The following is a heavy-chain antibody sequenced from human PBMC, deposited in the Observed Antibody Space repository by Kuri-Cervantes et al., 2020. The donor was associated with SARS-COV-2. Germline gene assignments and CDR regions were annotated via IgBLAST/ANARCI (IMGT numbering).Heavy chain of an antibody. CDR2: ISYDGSNK. Sequence: LSLTCAASGFTFSSYAMHWVRQAPGKGLEWVAVISYDGSNKYYADSVKGRFTISRDNAKNSLYLQMNSLRAEDTALYYCAKEGTYYDFWSGSEYYFDYWGQGTLVTVSS. CDR1: GFTFSSYA. V-gene: IGHV3-30*04. D-gene: IGHD3-3*01. J-gene: IGHJ4*02. CDR3: AKEGTYYDFWSGSEYYFDY.